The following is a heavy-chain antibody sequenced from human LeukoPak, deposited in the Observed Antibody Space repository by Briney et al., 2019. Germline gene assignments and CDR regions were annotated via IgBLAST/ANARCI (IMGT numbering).Heavy chain of an antibody. D-gene: IGHD3-16*01. CDR2: IKQDGSEK. CDR1: GFTFSTYS. CDR3: ARVIEVFESHHYYYYMDV. V-gene: IGHV3-7*03. J-gene: IGHJ6*03. Sequence: GGSLRLSCAASGFTFSTYSMNWVRQAPGKGLEWVANIKQDGSEKYYVDSVKGRFTISRDNAKNSLYLQMNSLRAEDTAVYYCARVIEVFESHHYYYYMDVWGKGTTVTVSS.